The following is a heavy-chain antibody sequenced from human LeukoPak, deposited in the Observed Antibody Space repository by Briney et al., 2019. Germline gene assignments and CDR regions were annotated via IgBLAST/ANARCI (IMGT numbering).Heavy chain of an antibody. CDR1: GFTFSSYW. Sequence: TGGSLRLSCAASGFTFSSYWMSWVRQAPGKGLEWVANIKQDGSEKYYVDSVKGRFTISRDNAKNSLYLQMNSLRAEDTAVYYCARARDGYNSGAFDIWGQGTMVTVSS. D-gene: IGHD5-24*01. V-gene: IGHV3-7*01. CDR3: ARARDGYNSGAFDI. J-gene: IGHJ3*02. CDR2: IKQDGSEK.